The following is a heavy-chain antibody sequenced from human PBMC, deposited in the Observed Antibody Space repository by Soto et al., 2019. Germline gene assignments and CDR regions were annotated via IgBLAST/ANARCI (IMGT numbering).Heavy chain of an antibody. D-gene: IGHD5-18*01. J-gene: IGHJ6*02. CDR3: AFIFSGGYSYGFYYYGMDV. CDR2: IYNSGST. V-gene: IGHV4-59*08. CDR1: GGSISGYY. Sequence: SETLSLTCTVPGGSISGYYWIWMRQPTGKGLERIGYIYNSGSTNYNPAFKSRVTISVDTSKYQFSLKLSSVTAEDTAVYFCAFIFSGGYSYGFYYYGMDVWGQGTTVTVSS.